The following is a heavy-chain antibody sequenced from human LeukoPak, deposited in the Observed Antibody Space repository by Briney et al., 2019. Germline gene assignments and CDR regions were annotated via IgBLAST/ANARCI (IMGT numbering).Heavy chain of an antibody. CDR1: GFTFNSYG. Sequence: GGSLRLSCVGSGFTFNSYGMHWVRQAPGKGLQWVAAITYDGSTRYHADSVKGRFTISRDNSKNTLYLQMNSLRAEDTAVYYCAKGDYDILTGYYFQGPTGDCFDYWGQGTLVTVSS. V-gene: IGHV3-30*18. CDR3: AKGDYDILTGYYFQGPTGDCFDY. D-gene: IGHD3-9*01. J-gene: IGHJ4*02. CDR2: ITYDGSTR.